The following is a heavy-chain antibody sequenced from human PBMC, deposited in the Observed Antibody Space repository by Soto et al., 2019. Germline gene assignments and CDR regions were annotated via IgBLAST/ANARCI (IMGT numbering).Heavy chain of an antibody. V-gene: IGHV3-23*01. CDR3: AKVYGDFDY. CDR2: ISGSGGST. Sequence: PGGSLRLSCSASGFTFSSYAMHWVRQAPGKGLEWVSAISGSGGSTYYADSVKGRFTISRDDSKNTLYLQMNSLRAEDTAVYYWAKVYGDFDYWGQGTLVTVSS. D-gene: IGHD4-17*01. J-gene: IGHJ4*02. CDR1: GFTFSSYA.